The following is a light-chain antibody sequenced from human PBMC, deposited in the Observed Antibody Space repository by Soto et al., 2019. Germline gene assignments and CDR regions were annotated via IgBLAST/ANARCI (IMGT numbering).Light chain of an antibody. CDR1: SSNIGSNY. V-gene: IGLV1-47*01. J-gene: IGLJ1*01. CDR3: AAWDDSLSGYV. Sequence: QSVLTQPPSASGTPGQRVTISCSGSSSNIGSNYVYWYQQLPGTAPKLLIYRNNQRPSGVPDRFSGSKSGTSASLAISGLRSEDEADYYCAAWDDSLSGYVFGTGTKAHRP. CDR2: RNN.